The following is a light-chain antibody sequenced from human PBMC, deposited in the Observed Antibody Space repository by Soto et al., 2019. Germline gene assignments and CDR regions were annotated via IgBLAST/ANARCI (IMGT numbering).Light chain of an antibody. V-gene: IGLV1-47*01. Sequence: QSVLTQSPSASGTPGQRVTISCSGSSSNIGSNYVYWYKQLPGTAPKLLIYRSNQRPSGVPDRFSGSKSGTSASLAISGLRSEDEADYYCAAWDDSLSVVVFGGGTKLTVL. CDR2: RSN. CDR1: SSNIGSNY. J-gene: IGLJ2*01. CDR3: AAWDDSLSVVV.